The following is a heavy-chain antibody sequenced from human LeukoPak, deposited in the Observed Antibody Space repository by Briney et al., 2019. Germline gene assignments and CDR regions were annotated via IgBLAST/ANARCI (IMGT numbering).Heavy chain of an antibody. J-gene: IGHJ5*02. CDR2: IYYSGST. D-gene: IGHD2-15*01. V-gene: IGHV4-59*08. CDR3: ARHQGVLGWFDP. Sequence: SETLSLTCTVSGGSISSYYWSWIRQPPGKGLEWIGYIYYSGSTNYNPSLKSRVTISVDTSKSQFSLKLSSVTAADTAVYYCARHQGVLGWFDPWGQGTLVTVSS. CDR1: GGSISSYY.